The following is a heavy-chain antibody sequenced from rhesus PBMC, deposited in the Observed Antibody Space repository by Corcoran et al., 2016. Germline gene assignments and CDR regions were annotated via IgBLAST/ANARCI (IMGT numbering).Heavy chain of an antibody. CDR3: AKGRYYYDSGYYKPFDY. Sequence: DVQLVESGGGLVQPGGSLRLSCAASGFTFSSYGMSWVRQAPGKGLEWVSYLSNVCGSTYYPESVKVRFTISRDNSKTTLSLQMNSLRAEDTAVYYCAKGRYYYDSGYYKPFDYWGQGVLVTVSS. D-gene: IGHD3-28*01. CDR1: GFTFSSYG. V-gene: IGHV3S5*01. J-gene: IGHJ4*01. CDR2: LSNVCGST.